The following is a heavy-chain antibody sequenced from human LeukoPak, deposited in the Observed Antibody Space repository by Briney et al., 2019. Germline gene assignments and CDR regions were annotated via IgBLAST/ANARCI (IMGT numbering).Heavy chain of an antibody. CDR3: ARGGIVGATRLNWFDP. Sequence: SETLSLTCAVYGGSFSGYYWSWIRQPPGKGREWIGEINHSGSTNYNPSLKSRVTISVDTSKNQFSLKLSSVTAADTAVYYCARGGIVGATRLNWFDPWGRGTLVTVSS. CDR2: INHSGST. D-gene: IGHD1-26*01. V-gene: IGHV4-34*01. CDR1: GGSFSGYY. J-gene: IGHJ5*02.